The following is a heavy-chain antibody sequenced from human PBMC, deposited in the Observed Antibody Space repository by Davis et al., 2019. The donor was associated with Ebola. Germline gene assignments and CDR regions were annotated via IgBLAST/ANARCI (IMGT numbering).Heavy chain of an antibody. V-gene: IGHV3-15*01. CDR2: IKSKTDGGPT. CDR3: ARTQGPMNYYYYFGMDV. Sequence: GESLKISCAASGFTFSNAWMSWVRQAPGKGLEWVGRIKSKTDGGPTDYAAPVKGRFNIPRDDSKNMLYLQMNSLKTEDTAVYYCARTQGPMNYYYYFGMDVWGQGTTVTVSS. J-gene: IGHJ6*02. CDR1: GFTFSNAW.